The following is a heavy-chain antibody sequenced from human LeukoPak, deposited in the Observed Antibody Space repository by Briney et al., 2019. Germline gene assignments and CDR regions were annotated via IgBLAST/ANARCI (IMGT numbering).Heavy chain of an antibody. CDR2: ISGSGGNT. Sequence: PGGSLRLSCAASGFTFSSYAMSWVRHAPGKALEWVSAISGSGGNTYYADSVKGRFTISRDNSKNTLYLQMNSLRAEDTAVYYCAKERETVRGVIFDYWGQGTLVTVSS. V-gene: IGHV3-23*01. D-gene: IGHD3-10*01. CDR3: AKERETVRGVIFDY. CDR1: GFTFSSYA. J-gene: IGHJ4*02.